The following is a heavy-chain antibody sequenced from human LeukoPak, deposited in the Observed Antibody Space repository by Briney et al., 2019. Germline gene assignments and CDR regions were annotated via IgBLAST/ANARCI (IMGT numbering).Heavy chain of an antibody. Sequence: PSETLSLTCTVSGGSISSGSYYWSWIRQPAGKGLEWIGRIYTSGSTNYNPSLKSRVTISVDTSKNQFSLKLSSVTAADTAVYYCARKTRKGDAFDIWGQGTMVTVSS. CDR3: ARKTRKGDAFDI. CDR1: GGSISSGSYY. J-gene: IGHJ3*02. V-gene: IGHV4-61*02. CDR2: IYTSGST. D-gene: IGHD4-11*01.